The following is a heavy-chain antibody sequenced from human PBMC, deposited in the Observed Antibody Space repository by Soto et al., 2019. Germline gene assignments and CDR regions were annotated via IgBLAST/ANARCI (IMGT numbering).Heavy chain of an antibody. J-gene: IGHJ4*02. CDR1: WFTFSSYA. Sequence: GGSLRLSCAASWFTFSSYAMSWVRPAPGKGLEWVSAISGSGGSTYYADSVKGRFTISRDNSKNTLYLQMNSLRAEDTAVYYCAKDRGIISSGWPDYWGQGTLVTVSS. CDR3: AKDRGIISSGWPDY. V-gene: IGHV3-23*01. CDR2: ISGSGGST. D-gene: IGHD6-19*01.